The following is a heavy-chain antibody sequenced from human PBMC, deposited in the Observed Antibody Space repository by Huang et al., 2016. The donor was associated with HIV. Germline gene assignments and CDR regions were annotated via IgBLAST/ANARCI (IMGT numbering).Heavy chain of an antibody. CDR1: GYSFTGYY. D-gene: IGHD3-22*01. CDR2: INPNTRAT. Sequence: VQLVQSGAEVKKPGASVKVSCTASGYSFTGYYVHWVRQGPGQGLEWMGGINPNTRATKRAQMYQGRVTMTMDTSISTAYMQLSRLTSDETGVYYCAKDRCSTGAFGSSGYYLHDAFDIWGQGSMVIVSS. CDR3: AKDRCSTGAFGSSGYYLHDAFDI. V-gene: IGHV1-2*02. J-gene: IGHJ3*02.